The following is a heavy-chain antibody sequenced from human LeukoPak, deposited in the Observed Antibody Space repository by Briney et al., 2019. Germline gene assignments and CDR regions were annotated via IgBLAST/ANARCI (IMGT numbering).Heavy chain of an antibody. D-gene: IGHD3-22*01. CDR2: MYTSGST. V-gene: IGHV4-4*07. Sequence: SETLSLTCTVSGGSISSYYWSWIRQPAGKALEWIGRMYTSGSTNYNPSLKSRVTISRDTSKNQFSLKLNSVTAADTAVYYCAAMIGYFDYWGQGILVTVSS. CDR1: GGSISSYY. J-gene: IGHJ4*02. CDR3: AAMIGYFDY.